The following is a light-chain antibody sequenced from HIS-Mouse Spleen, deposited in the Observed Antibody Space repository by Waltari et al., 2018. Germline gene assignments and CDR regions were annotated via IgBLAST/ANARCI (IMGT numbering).Light chain of an antibody. CDR3: QQLNSYPQT. Sequence: DIQLTQSPSFLSASVGDRVTIPCRASQGISSYLAWYQQKPGKAPKLLLYAASTLQSGVPSRFSGSGSGTEFTLTISSLQPEDFATYYCQQLNSYPQTFGPGTKVDIK. CDR1: QGISSY. V-gene: IGKV1-9*01. J-gene: IGKJ3*01. CDR2: AAS.